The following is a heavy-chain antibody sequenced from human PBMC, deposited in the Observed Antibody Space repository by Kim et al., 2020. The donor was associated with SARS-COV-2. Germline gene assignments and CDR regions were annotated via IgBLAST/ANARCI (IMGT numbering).Heavy chain of an antibody. CDR3: ARHDWATSNWFDP. V-gene: IGHV4-59*08. CDR2: IYYSGST. CDR1: GGSISSYY. Sequence: SETLSLTCTVSGGSISSYYWSWIRQPPGKGLEWIGYIYYSGSTNYNPSLKSRVTISVDTSKNQFSLKLSSVTAADTAVYYCARHDWATSNWFDPWGQGTLVTVSS. J-gene: IGHJ5*02. D-gene: IGHD3-9*01.